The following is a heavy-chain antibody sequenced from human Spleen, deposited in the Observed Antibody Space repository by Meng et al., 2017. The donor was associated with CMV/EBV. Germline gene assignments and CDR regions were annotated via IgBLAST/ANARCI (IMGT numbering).Heavy chain of an antibody. D-gene: IGHD2-2*01. Sequence: GGSLRLSCAASGFTFTDYAIHWVRQAPGKGLEWVAIISFDGTKKFSSDSVQGRFTISRDNSKNTVYLQMNSLRAEDTAVYYCAKEDCSSTSRQCPYYSNYYGMDVWGLGTTVTVSS. V-gene: IGHV3-30-3*02. CDR1: GFTFTDYA. J-gene: IGHJ6*02. CDR2: ISFDGTKK. CDR3: AKEDCSSTSRQCPYYSNYYGMDV.